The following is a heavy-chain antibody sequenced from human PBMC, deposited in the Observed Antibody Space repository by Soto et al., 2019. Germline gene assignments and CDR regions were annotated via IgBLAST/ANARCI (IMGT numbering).Heavy chain of an antibody. CDR1: GFSLSTSGVG. J-gene: IGHJ4*02. CDR2: IYWDDDK. Sequence: QITLKESGPTLVKPTQTLTLTCTFSGFSLSTSGVGVGWIRQPPGKALEWLALIYWDDDKRYSPSLKSRLTITKDTSKNQVVLKMTNMDPVDTATYYCAHRRKGWLPFDYWGQGTLVTVSS. V-gene: IGHV2-5*02. D-gene: IGHD5-12*01. CDR3: AHRRKGWLPFDY.